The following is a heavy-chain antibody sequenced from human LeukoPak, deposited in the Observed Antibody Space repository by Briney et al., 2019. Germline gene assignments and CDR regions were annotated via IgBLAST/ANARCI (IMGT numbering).Heavy chain of an antibody. Sequence: ASVKVSCKASGYTFTSYAMHWVRQAPGQRLEWMGWINAGNGNTKYSQKFQGRVTITRDTSASTAYMELSSLRSEDTAVYYCARGRRLWFGELLPLRPPFDYWGQGTLVTVSS. CDR2: INAGNGNT. CDR3: ARGRRLWFGELLPLRPPFDY. CDR1: GYTFTSYA. V-gene: IGHV1-3*01. D-gene: IGHD3-10*01. J-gene: IGHJ4*02.